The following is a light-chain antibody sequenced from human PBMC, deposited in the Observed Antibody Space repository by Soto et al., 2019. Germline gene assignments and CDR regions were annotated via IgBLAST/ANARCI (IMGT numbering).Light chain of an antibody. V-gene: IGKV1-16*02. CDR3: QQYHTYPFT. J-gene: IGKJ3*01. CDR2: AAT. CDR1: QAISQY. Sequence: IQMTQSPSSLSASVGDRVSITCRASQAISQYLVWFQQKPGKTPKSLIYAATSLQNGVPSKFSGSGAGTEFTLTITSLQPEDSATYYCQQYHTYPFTFGPGTKLEIK.